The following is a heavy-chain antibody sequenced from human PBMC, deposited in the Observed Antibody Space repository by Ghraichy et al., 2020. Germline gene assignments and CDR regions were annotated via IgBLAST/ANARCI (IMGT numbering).Heavy chain of an antibody. J-gene: IGHJ6*02. CDR2: IYYSGST. D-gene: IGHD7-27*01. V-gene: IGHV4-59*01. CDR3: ARAYWGLGSYYYGMDV. Sequence: ETLSLTCTVSGGSISSYYWSWIRQPPGKGLEWIGYIYYSGSTNYNPSLKSRVTISVDTSKNQFSLKLSSVTAADTAVYYCARAYWGLGSYYYGMDVWGQGTTVTVSS. CDR1: GGSISSYY.